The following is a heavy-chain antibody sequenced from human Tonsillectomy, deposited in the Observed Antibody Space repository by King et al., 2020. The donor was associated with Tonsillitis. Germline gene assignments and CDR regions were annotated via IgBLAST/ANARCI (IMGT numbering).Heavy chain of an antibody. D-gene: IGHD6-13*01. J-gene: IGHJ3*02. CDR2: IYYSGST. CDR3: ARRRVLAAAGKRGDAFDI. V-gene: IGHV4-59*08. Sequence: VQLQESGPGLVKPSETLSLTCTVSGVSISNYYWNWIRQSPGKGLEWLGYIYYSGSTNYNPSLKSRVTISVDTSKIYFSLKMTSVTAADTAVYYCARRRVLAAAGKRGDAFDIWGHGTMVTVCS. CDR1: GVSISNYY.